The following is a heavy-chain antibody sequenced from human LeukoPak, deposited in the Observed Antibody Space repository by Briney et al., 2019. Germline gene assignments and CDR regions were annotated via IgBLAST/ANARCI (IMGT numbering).Heavy chain of an antibody. CDR2: ISAYNGNT. CDR1: GYTFTSYG. CDR3: ARGGSHRDIVVVTAIHEVALDY. Sequence: ASVKASCKASGYTFTSYGISWVRQAPGQGLEWMGWISAYNGNTNYAQKLQGRVTMTTDTSTSTAYMELRSLRSDDTAVYYCARGGSHRDIVVVTAIHEVALDYWGQGTLVTVSS. D-gene: IGHD2-21*02. V-gene: IGHV1-18*01. J-gene: IGHJ4*02.